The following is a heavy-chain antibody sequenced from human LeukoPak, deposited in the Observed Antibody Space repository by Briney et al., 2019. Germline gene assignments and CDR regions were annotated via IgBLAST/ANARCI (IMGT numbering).Heavy chain of an antibody. J-gene: IGHJ3*02. CDR3: AREGGRYCSSTSCQPGTFDI. Sequence: SETLSLTCTVSGGSISSGGYYWSWIRQPPGKGLEWIGYIYHSGSTYYNPSLKSRVTISVDRSKNQFSLKLSSVTAADTAVYYCAREGGRYCSSTSCQPGTFDIWGQGTMVTVSS. CDR2: IYHSGST. CDR1: GGSISSGGYY. V-gene: IGHV4-30-2*01. D-gene: IGHD2-2*01.